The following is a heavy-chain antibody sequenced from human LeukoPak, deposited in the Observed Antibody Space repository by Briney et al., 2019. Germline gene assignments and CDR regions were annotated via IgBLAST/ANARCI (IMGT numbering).Heavy chain of an antibody. CDR1: GFTFSNYG. J-gene: IGHJ4*02. Sequence: TGGSLRLSCAASGFTFSNYGMHWVRQAPGKGLEWVAIIWYDGSNKYYADSVKGRFTISRDNSKNTLYLQMNSLRAEDTAVYYCARDRDVYSSRWNRNFAYWGQGTLATVSA. CDR2: IWYDGSNK. D-gene: IGHD6-13*01. CDR3: ARDRDVYSSRWNRNFAY. V-gene: IGHV3-33*01.